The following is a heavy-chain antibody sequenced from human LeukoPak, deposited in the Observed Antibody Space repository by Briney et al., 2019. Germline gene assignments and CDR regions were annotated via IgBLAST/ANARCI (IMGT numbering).Heavy chain of an antibody. CDR2: ISPSNGDT. V-gene: IGHV1-46*04. J-gene: IGHJ5*02. CDR1: GYTFSSYF. CDR3: AREAPGVCWFDP. D-gene: IGHD1-14*01. Sequence: ASVKVSCKASGYTFSSYFIKWVRQAPGQGLEWMGTISPSNGDTNYPQRLRGRITLTRDMSTSTVYMELNSLTSEDTAMYYCAREAPGVCWFDPWGQGTLVTVSS.